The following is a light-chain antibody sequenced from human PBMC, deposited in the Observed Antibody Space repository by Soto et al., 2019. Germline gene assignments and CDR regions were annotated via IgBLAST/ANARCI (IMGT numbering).Light chain of an antibody. J-gene: IGKJ2*01. CDR1: QSVNNN. V-gene: IGKV3-15*01. Sequence: EIVMTQSPATLSVSPGERATLSCRASQSVNNNLAWYQQKPGQAPRLLIYGASTRATSIPPRFSGSGSGTEFTLTISSLQSEDFVVYYCQQYHNWPYTFGQGTKLEI. CDR2: GAS. CDR3: QQYHNWPYT.